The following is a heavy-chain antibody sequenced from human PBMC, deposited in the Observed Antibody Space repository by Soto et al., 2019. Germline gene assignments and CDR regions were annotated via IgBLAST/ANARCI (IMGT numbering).Heavy chain of an antibody. D-gene: IGHD3-10*01. V-gene: IGHV1-69*12. Sequence: QVQLVQSGAEVKKPGSSVKVSCKASGGTFSSYAISWVRQAPGQGLEWMGGIIPIFGTANYAQKFQGRVTITADESTSTAYMELSSLRSEDTAVYYCAGGEGGYHRGGYYYYYGMDVWGQGTTVTVSS. CDR3: AGGEGGYHRGGYYYYYGMDV. J-gene: IGHJ6*02. CDR2: IIPIFGTA. CDR1: GGTFSSYA.